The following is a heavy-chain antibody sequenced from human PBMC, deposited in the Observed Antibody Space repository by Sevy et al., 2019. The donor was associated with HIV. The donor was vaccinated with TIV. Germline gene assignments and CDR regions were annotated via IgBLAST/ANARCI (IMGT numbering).Heavy chain of an antibody. Sequence: ASVKVSCKTSGGTCSGYAISWVRQAPGQGLEWMGGIIAVSGTTNYVEKVQGRLTITADVSTRTVYMELRSLTTEDTAIYYCARDRDRGWFDPWGQGTLVTVSS. CDR1: GGTCSGYA. CDR3: ARDRDRGWFDP. J-gene: IGHJ5*02. D-gene: IGHD3-16*01. V-gene: IGHV1-69*13. CDR2: IIAVSGTT.